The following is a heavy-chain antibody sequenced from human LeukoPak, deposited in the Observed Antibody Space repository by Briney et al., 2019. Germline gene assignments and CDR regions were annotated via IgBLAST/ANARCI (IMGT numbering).Heavy chain of an antibody. CDR1: GGSISSYY. CDR3: ARHSRIMITFGGVIVPFFDY. J-gene: IGHJ4*02. CDR2: IYYSGST. V-gene: IGHV4-59*08. D-gene: IGHD3-16*02. Sequence: SETLSLPCTVSGGSISSYYWSWLRQPPGKGLEWIGYIYYSGSTNYNPSLKSRVTISVDTSKNQFSLKLSSVTAADTAVYYCARHSRIMITFGGVIVPFFDYWGQGTLVTVSS.